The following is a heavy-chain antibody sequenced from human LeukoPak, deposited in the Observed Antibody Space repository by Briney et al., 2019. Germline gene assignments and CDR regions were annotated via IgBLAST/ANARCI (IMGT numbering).Heavy chain of an antibody. V-gene: IGHV3-21*01. Sequence: GGSLRLSCAASGFTFSSYAMNWVRQAPGKGLEWVSGISGNGVSRYYADSVKGRFTISRDNAKNSLYLQMNSLRAEDTAVYYCARDCSVRGRDVWGQGTTVTVSS. CDR2: ISGNGVSR. CDR3: ARDCSVRGRDV. CDR1: GFTFSSYA. D-gene: IGHD3-10*01. J-gene: IGHJ6*02.